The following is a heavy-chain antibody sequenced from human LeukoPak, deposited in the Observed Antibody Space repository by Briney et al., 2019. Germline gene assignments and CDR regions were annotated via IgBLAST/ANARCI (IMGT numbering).Heavy chain of an antibody. CDR2: VNGDGTGT. V-gene: IGHV3-74*01. Sequence: GGSLRLSCAASGFTFSSSWMHWVRQAPGKGLIWVSRVNGDGTGTIYADSVKGRFTISRDNSNNTLYLQMSSLRAEDTAVYYCAKEAYTTPFDYWGQGTLVTVSS. CDR1: GFTFSSSW. CDR3: AKEAYTTPFDY. J-gene: IGHJ4*02. D-gene: IGHD3-16*01.